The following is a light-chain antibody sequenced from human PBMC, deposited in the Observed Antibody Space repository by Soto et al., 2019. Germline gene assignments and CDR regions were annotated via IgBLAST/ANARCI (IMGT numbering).Light chain of an antibody. CDR1: QSISNW. V-gene: IGKV1-5*03. CDR2: KAS. J-gene: IGKJ1*01. CDR3: QQYNSYPWT. Sequence: DIQMTQSPSTLSASVGDRVTITCRASQSISNWLAWYQQKPGKAPNLLIYKASSLESGVPSRFSGSGSGTEFTLTIISLQPDDFATYYCQQYNSYPWTFGQGTKVDIK.